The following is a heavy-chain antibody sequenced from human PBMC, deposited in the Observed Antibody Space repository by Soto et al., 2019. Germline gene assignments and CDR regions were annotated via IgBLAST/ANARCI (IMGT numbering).Heavy chain of an antibody. Sequence: QVQLVESGGGVVQPGRSLRLSCAASGLTFIRHAMHWVRQVPGKGLEWVAAISDDGSKKHYVDSVKGRFSISRDKSRNTVFLQMNSLRAEVTAVYFCAGERETSSWFLSGFEYWGQGTLVTVSS. CDR2: ISDDGSKK. J-gene: IGHJ4*02. D-gene: IGHD6-19*01. CDR3: AGERETSSWFLSGFEY. V-gene: IGHV3-30-3*01. CDR1: GLTFIRHA.